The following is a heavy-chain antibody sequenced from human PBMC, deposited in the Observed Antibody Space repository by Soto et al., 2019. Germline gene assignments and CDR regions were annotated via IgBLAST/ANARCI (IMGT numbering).Heavy chain of an antibody. CDR1: GGTFSSYA. Sequence: QVQLVQSGAEVKKPVSSVKVSCKASGGTFSSYAISWVRQAPGQGLEWMGGIIPILGTANYAQKFQGRVTITADASTSTAYMELSSLRSEDTAEYYYARDPAYSSSWYVGWFDPWGQGTLVTVSS. V-gene: IGHV1-69*01. J-gene: IGHJ5*02. CDR3: ARDPAYSSSWYVGWFDP. CDR2: IIPILGTA. D-gene: IGHD6-13*01.